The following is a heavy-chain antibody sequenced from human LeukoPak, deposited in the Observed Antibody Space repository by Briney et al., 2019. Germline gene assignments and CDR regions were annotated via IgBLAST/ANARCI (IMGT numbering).Heavy chain of an antibody. CDR1: GDSISTYY. V-gene: IGHV4-59*12. Sequence: PSETLSLTCSVSGDSISTYYWSWIRQPPGKALEWIGYVYYSGSTDYNPSLKSRVTISVDTSKNQFSLKLSSVTAADTAVYYCARGSSNCSSTSCYGRSWFDPWGQGTLVTVSS. D-gene: IGHD2-2*01. J-gene: IGHJ5*02. CDR3: ARGSSNCSSTSCYGRSWFDP. CDR2: VYYSGST.